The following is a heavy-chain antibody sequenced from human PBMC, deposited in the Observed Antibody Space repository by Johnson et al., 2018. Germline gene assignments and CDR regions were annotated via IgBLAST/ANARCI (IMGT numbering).Heavy chain of an antibody. CDR1: GYTFTSYY. J-gene: IGHJ6*03. D-gene: IGHD1-14*01. Sequence: VQLVQSGAEVQKPGASVKVSCKASGYTFTSYYMHWVRQAPGQGLEWMGIINPSGGSTSYAQKFQGRVTMTRDTSTSTVYMELSSLRSGDTAVYYCSRDIRGQGRVGDYYYYMDDWGKGTTVTVSS. V-gene: IGHV1-46*01. CDR2: INPSGGST. CDR3: SRDIRGQGRVGDYYYYMDD.